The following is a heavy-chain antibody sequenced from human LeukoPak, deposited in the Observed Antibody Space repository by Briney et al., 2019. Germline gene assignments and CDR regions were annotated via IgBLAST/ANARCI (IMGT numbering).Heavy chain of an antibody. Sequence: SETLSLTCTVSGGSFSSYYWSWIRQPPGKGLEWIGYIYYSGSTDYNPSLKSRVTISVETSKNQFSPNLSSVTAADTAVYYCARGRLARSPYFDYWGQGTLVTVSS. J-gene: IGHJ4*02. CDR3: ARGRLARSPYFDY. V-gene: IGHV4-59*01. D-gene: IGHD6-19*01. CDR2: IYYSGST. CDR1: GGSFSSYY.